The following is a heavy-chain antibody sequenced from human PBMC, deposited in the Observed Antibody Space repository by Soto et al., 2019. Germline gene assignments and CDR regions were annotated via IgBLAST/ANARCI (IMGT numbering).Heavy chain of an antibody. J-gene: IGHJ4*02. D-gene: IGHD3-10*01. V-gene: IGHV4-59*01. CDR3: ARNRGSLGFDY. CDR2: LYYRGTA. Sequence: QPRGNGLELIGCLYYRGTAHYNHSLKSRVTISIDTSTNQFSLRLSSVTAADTAVYCSARNRGSLGFDYWGQGALVT.